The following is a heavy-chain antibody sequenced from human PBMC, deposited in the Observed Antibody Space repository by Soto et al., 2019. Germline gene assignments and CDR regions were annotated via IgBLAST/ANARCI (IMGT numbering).Heavy chain of an antibody. J-gene: IGHJ6*02. CDR2: TYYRSKWYN. CDR1: GDSVSSNSAA. D-gene: IGHD5-18*01. Sequence: SPTLSLTCAISGDSVSSNSAAWNWIRQSPSRGLEWLGRTYYRSKWYNDYAVSVKSRITINPDTSKNQFSLQLNSVTPEDTAVYYCARDLRNTAMVTAYYGMDVWGQGTTVTVSS. CDR3: ARDLRNTAMVTAYYGMDV. V-gene: IGHV6-1*01.